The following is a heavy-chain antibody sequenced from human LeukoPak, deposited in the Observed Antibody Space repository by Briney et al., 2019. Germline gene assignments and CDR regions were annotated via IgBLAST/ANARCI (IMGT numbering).Heavy chain of an antibody. CDR1: GGTFSSYA. D-gene: IGHD4-23*01. CDR3: QIYGGNTMDV. J-gene: IGHJ6*03. CDR2: IIPIFGTA. Sequence: GSSVKVPCKASGGTFSSYAISWVRQAPGQGLEWMGGIIPIFGTANYAQKFQGRVTITTDESTSTAYMELSSLRSEDTAVYYCQIYGGNTMDVWGKGTTVTVSS. V-gene: IGHV1-69*05.